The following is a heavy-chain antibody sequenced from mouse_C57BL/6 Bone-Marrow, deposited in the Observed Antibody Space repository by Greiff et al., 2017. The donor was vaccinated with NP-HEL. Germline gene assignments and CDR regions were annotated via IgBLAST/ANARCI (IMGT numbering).Heavy chain of an antibody. J-gene: IGHJ2*01. V-gene: IGHV1-81*01. CDR3: ARSRYYYGSSYFDY. Sequence: QVQLKQSGAELARPGASVKLSCKASGYTFTSYGISWVKQRTGQGLEWIGEIYPRSGNTYYNEKFKGKATLTADKSSSTAYMELRSLTSEDSAVYFCARSRYYYGSSYFDYWGQGTTLTVSS. CDR2: IYPRSGNT. D-gene: IGHD1-1*01. CDR1: GYTFTSYG.